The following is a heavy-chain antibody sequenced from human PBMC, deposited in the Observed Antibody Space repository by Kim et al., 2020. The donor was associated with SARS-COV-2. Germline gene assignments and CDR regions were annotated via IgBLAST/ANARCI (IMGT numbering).Heavy chain of an antibody. D-gene: IGHD5-18*01. CDR1: GYTLTNSY. CDR2: IDPSDGAA. Sequence: ASVKVSCKAFGYTLTNSYMHWVRQAPGQGLEWMVIIDPSDGAANYAQKFQGRVTMTRDTSTSSVYLELSSLRSEDTALYYCARDPRDTSMLNYHNFYYGMDVWGQGTTVTVSS. J-gene: IGHJ6*02. CDR3: ARDPRDTSMLNYHNFYYGMDV. V-gene: IGHV1-46*01.